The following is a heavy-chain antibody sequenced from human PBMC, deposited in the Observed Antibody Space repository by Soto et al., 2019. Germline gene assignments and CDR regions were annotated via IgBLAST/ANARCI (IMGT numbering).Heavy chain of an antibody. Sequence: GGSLRLSCAASGFTFSSYGMHWVRQAPGKGLEWVAVIWYDGSNKYYADSVKGRFTISRDNSKNTLYLQMNSLRAEDTAVYYCARTRGDSSSWYDAFDIWRQGTMVTVSS. D-gene: IGHD6-13*01. CDR2: IWYDGSNK. V-gene: IGHV3-33*01. CDR3: ARTRGDSSSWYDAFDI. J-gene: IGHJ3*02. CDR1: GFTFSSYG.